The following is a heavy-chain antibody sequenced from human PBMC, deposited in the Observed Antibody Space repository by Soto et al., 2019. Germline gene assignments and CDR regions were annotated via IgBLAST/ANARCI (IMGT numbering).Heavy chain of an antibody. Sequence: SVKVSCKASGGTFSSYAISWVRQAPGQGLEWMGGIIPIFGTANYAQKFQGRVTITADESTSTAYMELSSLRSEDTAVYYCARGGIVLMVYAIDPRYGSGSWFDPWGQGTLVTVSS. D-gene: IGHD2-8*01. J-gene: IGHJ5*02. CDR3: ARGGIVLMVYAIDPRYGSGSWFDP. CDR2: IIPIFGTA. CDR1: GGTFSSYA. V-gene: IGHV1-69*13.